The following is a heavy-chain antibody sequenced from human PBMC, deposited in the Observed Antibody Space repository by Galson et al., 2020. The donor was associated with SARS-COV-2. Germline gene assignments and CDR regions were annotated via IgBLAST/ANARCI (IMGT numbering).Heavy chain of an antibody. D-gene: IGHD3-3*01. V-gene: IGHV3-21*01. Sequence: SLKISCAASGFTFSSTSMNWVRQAPGTGLQWVSSISSSSRYIYYADSVKCRFTISRDNAKNSLYLQMNSLRAEDTAVYYCARIRFLEWLSYYYYMDVWGKGTTVTVSS. CDR2: ISSSSRYI. CDR3: ARIRFLEWLSYYYYMDV. J-gene: IGHJ6*03. CDR1: GFTFSSTS.